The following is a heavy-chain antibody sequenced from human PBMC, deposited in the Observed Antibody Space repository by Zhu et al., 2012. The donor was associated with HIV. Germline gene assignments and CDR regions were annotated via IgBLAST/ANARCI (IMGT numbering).Heavy chain of an antibody. D-gene: IGHD2-8*01. V-gene: IGHV4-59*11. J-gene: IGHJ4*01. CDR1: GGSTSGHY. CDR2: IYYTGST. Sequence: QVQLQESGPGLVKPSETLSLTCTVSGGSTSGHYWSWIRQPPGKGLEWIGYIYYTGSTNYNPSLKSRVTMSVDTSKNQFSLKLNSVTAADTAVYYCARYYCTTTCYYFD. CDR3: ARYYCTTTCYYFD.